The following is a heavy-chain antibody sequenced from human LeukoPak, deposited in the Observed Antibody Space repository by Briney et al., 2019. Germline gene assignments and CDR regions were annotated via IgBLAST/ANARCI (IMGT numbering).Heavy chain of an antibody. CDR2: IRYDGGNK. D-gene: IGHD5-18*01. V-gene: IGHV3-30*02. CDR3: AKDEYSYGFGY. Sequence: GGSLRLSCAASGFTFSSYGMHWVRQAPGKGLEWVAFIRYDGGNKYYADSVKGRFTISRDNSKNTLYLQMNSLRAEDTTVYYCAKDEYSYGFGYWGQGTLVTVSS. J-gene: IGHJ4*02. CDR1: GFTFSSYG.